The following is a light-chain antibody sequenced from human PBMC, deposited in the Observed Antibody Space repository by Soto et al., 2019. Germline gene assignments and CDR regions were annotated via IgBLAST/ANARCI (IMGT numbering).Light chain of an antibody. CDR1: SSDVGSYNF. J-gene: IGLJ2*01. Sequence: QSALTQPASVSGSPGQSVTISCTGTSSDVGSYNFVSWYQQHPGKAPKVMIYEVSKRPSGVSNRFSGSKSGNTASLPTSGLHAAEEEAYYCCSYAGSSTFVVFGGGTKLTVL. V-gene: IGLV2-23*02. CDR3: CSYAGSSTFVV. CDR2: EVS.